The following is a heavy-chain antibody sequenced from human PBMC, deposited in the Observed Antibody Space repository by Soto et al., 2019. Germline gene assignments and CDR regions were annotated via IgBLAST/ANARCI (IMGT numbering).Heavy chain of an antibody. D-gene: IGHD3-22*01. CDR3: ARSSGYYDLADGRDAFDI. Sequence: QVQLQQWGAGLLKPSETLSLTCAVYGGSFSGYYWSWIRQPPGKGLEWIGEINHSGSTNYNPSLKSRVTISVDTSKNQFSLKLSSVPAADTAVYYCARSSGYYDLADGRDAFDIWGQGTMVTVSS. CDR1: GGSFSGYY. J-gene: IGHJ3*02. V-gene: IGHV4-34*01. CDR2: INHSGST.